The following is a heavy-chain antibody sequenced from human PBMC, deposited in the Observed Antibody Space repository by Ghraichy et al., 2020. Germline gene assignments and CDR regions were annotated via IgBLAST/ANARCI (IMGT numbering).Heavy chain of an antibody. Sequence: GGSLRLSCAASGFTLSSYAMSWVRQAPGKGLEWVSAISGSGGSTYYADSVKGRFTISRDNSKNTLYLQMNSLRAEDTAVYYCAKVWGYSGSPTNPNFFDYWGQGTLVTVSS. CDR1: GFTLSSYA. J-gene: IGHJ4*02. CDR3: AKVWGYSGSPTNPNFFDY. V-gene: IGHV3-23*01. D-gene: IGHD1-26*01. CDR2: ISGSGGST.